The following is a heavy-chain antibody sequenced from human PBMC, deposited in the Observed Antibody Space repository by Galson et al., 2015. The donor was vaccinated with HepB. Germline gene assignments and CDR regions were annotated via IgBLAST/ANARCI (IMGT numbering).Heavy chain of an antibody. J-gene: IGHJ5*02. Sequence: SGAEVKKPGESLRISCKGSGYSFTSYWISWVRQMPGKGLEWMGRIDPSDSYTNYSPSFQGHVTISADKSISTAYLQWSSLKASDTAMYYCARHSVGGDTAQNWFDPWGQGTLVTVSS. V-gene: IGHV5-10-1*01. CDR3: ARHSVGGDTAQNWFDP. CDR2: IDPSDSYT. D-gene: IGHD5-18*01. CDR1: GYSFTSYW.